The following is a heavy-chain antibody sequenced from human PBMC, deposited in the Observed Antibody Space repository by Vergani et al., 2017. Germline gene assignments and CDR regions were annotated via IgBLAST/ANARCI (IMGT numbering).Heavy chain of an antibody. CDR2: ISYDGSNK. Sequence: QVQLVESGGGVVQPGRSLRLSCAASGFTFSSYAMHWVRPAPGKGLEWVAVISYDGSNKYYADSVKGRFTISRDNSKNTLYLQMNSLRAEDTAVYYCAREDCSGGSCYSGYFDYWGQGTLVTVSS. CDR1: GFTFSSYA. V-gene: IGHV3-30*01. J-gene: IGHJ4*02. D-gene: IGHD2-15*01. CDR3: AREDCSGGSCYSGYFDY.